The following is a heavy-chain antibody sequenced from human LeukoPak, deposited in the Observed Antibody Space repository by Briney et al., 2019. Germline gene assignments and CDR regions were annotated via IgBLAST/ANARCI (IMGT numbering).Heavy chain of an antibody. CDR1: GLTVNTND. D-gene: IGHD5-18*01. CDR2: IFSDDKT. CDR3: TRDIPRDPYSYFDY. J-gene: IGHJ4*02. Sequence: GGSLRLSCAVSGLTVNTNDLTWVRQAPGKGLEWVSTIFSDDKTSYSDSVKGRFTISRDNSKNTLYLQMNGLRAEDSAVYYCTRDIPRDPYSYFDYWGQGILVTVSS. V-gene: IGHV3-53*01.